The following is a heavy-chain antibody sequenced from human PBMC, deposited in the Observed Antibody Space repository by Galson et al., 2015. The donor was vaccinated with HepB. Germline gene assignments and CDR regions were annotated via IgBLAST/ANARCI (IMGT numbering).Heavy chain of an antibody. CDR2: IYSGGST. CDR3: ARDLVGLGMDV. CDR1: GFTVSSNY. D-gene: IGHD1-26*01. V-gene: IGHV3-53*01. Sequence: SLRLSCAASGFTVSSNYMSWVRQAPGKGLECVSLIYSGGSTYYAGSVKGRFAISRDNSKNTLYLQMNSLRAEDTAVYYCARDLVGLGMDVWGQGTLVTVSS. J-gene: IGHJ6*02.